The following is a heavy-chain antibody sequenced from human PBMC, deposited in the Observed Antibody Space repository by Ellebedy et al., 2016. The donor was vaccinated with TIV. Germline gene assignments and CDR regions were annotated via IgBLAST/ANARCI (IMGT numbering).Heavy chain of an antibody. CDR3: ARGAQPEEYSSGYYFDY. J-gene: IGHJ4*02. CDR1: GGSISSSSYY. CDR2: IYYSGST. Sequence: MPSETLSLTCTVSGGSISSSSYYWGWIRQPPGKGLEWIGSIYYSGSTYYNPSLKSRVTISVDTSKNQFSLKLSSVTAADTAVYYCARGAQPEEYSSGYYFDYWGQGTLVTVSS. D-gene: IGHD6-19*01. V-gene: IGHV4-39*07.